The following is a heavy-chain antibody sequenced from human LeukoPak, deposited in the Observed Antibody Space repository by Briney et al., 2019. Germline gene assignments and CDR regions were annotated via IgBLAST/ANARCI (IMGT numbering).Heavy chain of an antibody. CDR1: GYTFTSYD. V-gene: IGHV1-8*01. D-gene: IGHD3-3*01. J-gene: IGHJ6*03. CDR3: ARGGNYDFWSGLSRSYYYYYMDV. CDR2: MNPNSGNT. Sequence: ASVKVSCKASGYTFTSYDINWVRQATGQGLEWMGWMNPNSGNTGYAQKFQGRVTMTRNTSISTAHMELSSLRSEDTAVYYCARGGNYDFWSGLSRSYYYYYMDVWGKGTTVTVSS.